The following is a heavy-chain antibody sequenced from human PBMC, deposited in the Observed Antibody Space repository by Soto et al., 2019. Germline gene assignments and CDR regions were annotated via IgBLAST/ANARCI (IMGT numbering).Heavy chain of an antibody. CDR3: ARTRLQPLFDP. D-gene: IGHD4-4*01. CDR2: IYYSGST. V-gene: IGHV4-39*01. CDR1: GGSISSSSYY. Sequence: SETLSLTCTVSGGSISSSSYYWGWIRQPPGKGLEWIGSIYYSGSTYYNPSLKSRVTISVDTSKNQFSLKLSPVTAADTAVYYCARTRLQPLFDPWGQGTLVTVSS. J-gene: IGHJ5*02.